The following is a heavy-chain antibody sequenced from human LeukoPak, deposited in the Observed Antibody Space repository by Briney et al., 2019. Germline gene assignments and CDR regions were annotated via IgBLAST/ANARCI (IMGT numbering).Heavy chain of an antibody. CDR1: GFTFSSYS. Sequence: GGSLRLSCAASGFTFSSYSMNWVRQAPGKGLEWVSGIGKSGDKISYGDSVKGRFTISRDNSESTLYLQMDSLRVEDTAVYYCADFGSGSYVFRYWGQGTLVTVSA. V-gene: IGHV3-23*01. CDR3: ADFGSGSYVFRY. J-gene: IGHJ4*02. CDR2: IGKSGDKI. D-gene: IGHD3-10*01.